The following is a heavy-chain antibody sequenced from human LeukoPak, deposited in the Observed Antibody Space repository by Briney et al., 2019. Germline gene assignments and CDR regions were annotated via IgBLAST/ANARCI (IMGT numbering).Heavy chain of an antibody. J-gene: IGHJ4*02. CDR2: IRIKANSYAT. CDR3: TRHPDFYNGSYYYLDY. CDR1: GFTFSGST. D-gene: IGHD1-26*01. Sequence: QPGGSLRLSCTSSGFTFSGSTMHWVRQASGKGLEWVGRIRIKANSYATAYAASVKGRFTISRDDSKNTAYLQMNSLKTEDTAVYYCTRHPDFYNGSYYYLDYWGQGTLVTVSS. V-gene: IGHV3-73*01.